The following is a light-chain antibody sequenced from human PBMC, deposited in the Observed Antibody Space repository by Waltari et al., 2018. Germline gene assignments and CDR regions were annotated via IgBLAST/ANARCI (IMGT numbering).Light chain of an antibody. J-gene: IGKJ3*01. CDR3: QQRSNLT. Sequence: EIVLTQSPATLSLSPGERATLSCRASQSVSSYLAWYQQKPGQAPRLLIYDASNRATGIPARFSGSGPGTDFTLTISSLEPEDFAVYYCQQRSNLTFGPGTKVDIK. CDR2: DAS. CDR1: QSVSSY. V-gene: IGKV3D-11*02.